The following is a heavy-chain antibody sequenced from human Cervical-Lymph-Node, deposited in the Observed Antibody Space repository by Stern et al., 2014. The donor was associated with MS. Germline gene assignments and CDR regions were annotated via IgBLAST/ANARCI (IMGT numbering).Heavy chain of an antibody. CDR3: AKGLRNWFDA. CDR2: ISASGQNT. D-gene: IGHD5/OR15-5a*01. CDR1: GFAFSNDA. V-gene: IGHV3-23*04. J-gene: IGHJ5*02. Sequence: EVQLVESGGGLVQPGGSLRLSCAASGFAFSNDALSWVRQAPGKGLEWVSCISASGQNTYYRDSVKGRFTLSRDNSKNTVILQMSRLRVDDTAVYYCAKGLRNWFDAWGQGTLVTVSS.